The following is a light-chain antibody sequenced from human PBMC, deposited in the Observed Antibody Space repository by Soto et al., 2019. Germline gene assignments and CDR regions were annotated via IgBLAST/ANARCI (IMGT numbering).Light chain of an antibody. J-gene: IGKJ4*01. CDR1: QSISNW. Sequence: DIQMTQSPSTLSASVGDRVTITCRASQSISNWLAWYQQKPGKAPKLLIYKASSLESGVPARFSGSGPGTEFTLTISSLQPDDFATYYCQQYKSYFLTFGGGTKVEIK. V-gene: IGKV1-5*03. CDR2: KAS. CDR3: QQYKSYFLT.